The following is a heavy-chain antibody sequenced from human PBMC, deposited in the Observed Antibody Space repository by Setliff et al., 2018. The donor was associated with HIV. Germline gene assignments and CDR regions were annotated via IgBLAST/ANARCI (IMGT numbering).Heavy chain of an antibody. J-gene: IGHJ6*03. Sequence: GASVKVSCKASRYTFTGYYMHWVRQAPGQGLGWMGWINPNSGGTNYAQKFQGRVTMTRDTSISTAYMELSRLRSDDTAVYYCARGMDDSSGYYYGYYDYYMDVWGKGTTVTVSS. D-gene: IGHD3-22*01. CDR3: ARGMDDSSGYYYGYYDYYMDV. CDR1: RYTFTGYY. CDR2: INPNSGGT. V-gene: IGHV1-2*02.